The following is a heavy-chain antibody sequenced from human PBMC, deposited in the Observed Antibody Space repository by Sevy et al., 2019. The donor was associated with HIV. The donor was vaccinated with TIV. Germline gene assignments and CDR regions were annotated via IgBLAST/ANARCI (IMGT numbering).Heavy chain of an antibody. Sequence: SETLSLTCTVSGGSISSSSYYWGWIRQPPGKGLEWIGSIYYSGSTYYNPSLKSRVTISVDTSKNQFSLKLSSVTAADTAVYYCASIMRREEDIVVLPAASGVKFDIWGQGTMVTVSS. J-gene: IGHJ3*02. CDR3: ASIMRREEDIVVLPAASGVKFDI. CDR1: GGSISSSSYY. D-gene: IGHD2-2*01. V-gene: IGHV4-39*01. CDR2: IYYSGST.